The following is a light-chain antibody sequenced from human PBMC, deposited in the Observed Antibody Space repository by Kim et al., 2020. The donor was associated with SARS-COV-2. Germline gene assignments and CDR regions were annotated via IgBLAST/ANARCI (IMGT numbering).Light chain of an antibody. Sequence: ALGQTVRITCQGDSLRSYDASWYQQKPGQAPVLGIYGKNNRPSGIPDRFSGSSSGNTASLTIPGAQAEDEADYYCNSRDSSGNHVVFGGGTQLTVL. CDR2: GKN. V-gene: IGLV3-19*01. J-gene: IGLJ2*01. CDR1: SLRSYD. CDR3: NSRDSSGNHVV.